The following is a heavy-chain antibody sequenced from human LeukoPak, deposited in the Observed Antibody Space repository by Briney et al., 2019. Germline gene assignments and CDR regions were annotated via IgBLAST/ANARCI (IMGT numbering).Heavy chain of an antibody. J-gene: IGHJ3*02. V-gene: IGHV4-59*01. CDR1: GGSISSYS. Sequence: SETLSLTCTVSGGSISSYSWSWIRQPPGKGLEWIGYIYYSRSTSSNPSLRSRLTISGDTSKNQFSLRLSSVTAADTAMYYCARDSGGAAGGSGMGYGFDIWGQGTMVTASS. CDR3: ARDSGGAAGGSGMGYGFDI. CDR2: IYYSRST. D-gene: IGHD6-13*01.